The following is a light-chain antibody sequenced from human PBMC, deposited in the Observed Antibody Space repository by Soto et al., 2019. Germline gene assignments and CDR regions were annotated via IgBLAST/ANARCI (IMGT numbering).Light chain of an antibody. CDR1: QNINTY. CDR3: QQSYSTPRT. CDR2: AAC. Sequence: DVQITQSTYSLSAAVGDRVTIACRASQNINTYLNWYQQKPGKAPKLLIYAACSLQSGVPSRFSGSGSGTDFTLTISSLQPEDVATYYCQQSYSTPRTFGQGTKV. J-gene: IGKJ1*01. V-gene: IGKV1-39*01.